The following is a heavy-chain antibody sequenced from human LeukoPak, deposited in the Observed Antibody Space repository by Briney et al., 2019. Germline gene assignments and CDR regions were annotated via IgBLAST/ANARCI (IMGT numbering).Heavy chain of an antibody. V-gene: IGHV4-34*01. CDR3: ARGAKYSGYDSGDFDY. CDR1: GGSFSGYY. CDR2: INHSGST. J-gene: IGHJ4*02. Sequence: PSETLSLTCAVYGGSFSGYYWSWIRQPPGKGLEWIGEINHSGSTNYNPSLKSRVTISVDTSKNQFSLKLSSVTAADTAVYYCARGAKYSGYDSGDFDYWGQGTLVTVSS. D-gene: IGHD5-12*01.